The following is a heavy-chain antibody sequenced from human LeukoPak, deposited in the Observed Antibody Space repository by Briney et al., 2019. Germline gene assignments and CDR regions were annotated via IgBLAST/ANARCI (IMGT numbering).Heavy chain of an antibody. Sequence: SETLSLTCTVSGGSISSHYWSWIRQPPGKGLEWIGYIYYSGSTNYNPSLKSRVTISVDTSKNQFSLKLSSVTAADTAVYYCARDLKDWGQGTLVTVSS. J-gene: IGHJ4*02. CDR2: IYYSGST. CDR3: ARDLKD. V-gene: IGHV4-59*11. CDR1: GGSISSHY.